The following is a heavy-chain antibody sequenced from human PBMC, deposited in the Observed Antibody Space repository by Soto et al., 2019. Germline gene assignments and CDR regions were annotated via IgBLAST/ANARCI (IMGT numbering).Heavy chain of an antibody. V-gene: IGHV4-31*03. CDR2: IYYSGST. D-gene: IGHD1-26*01. CDR1: GGSISSGGYY. Sequence: SETLSLTCTVSGGSISSGGYYWSWIRQHPGKGLEWIGYIYYSGSTYYNPSLKIRVTISVDTSKNQFSLKLSSVTAADTAVYYCARDLRGSRSYSDYGMEVWGQGTTVTVSS. J-gene: IGHJ6*02. CDR3: ARDLRGSRSYSDYGMEV.